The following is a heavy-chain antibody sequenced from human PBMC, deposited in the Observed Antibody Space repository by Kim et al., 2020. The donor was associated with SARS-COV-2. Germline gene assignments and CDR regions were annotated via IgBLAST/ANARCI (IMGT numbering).Heavy chain of an antibody. Sequence: TKYSRGCQGRVTITRDTSASTTYMELSSLRSEDTGIYYCARGWSATGIDPWGQGTLVTVSS. CDR2: T. D-gene: IGHD2-15*01. J-gene: IGHJ5*02. CDR3: ARGWSATGIDP. V-gene: IGHV1-3*01.